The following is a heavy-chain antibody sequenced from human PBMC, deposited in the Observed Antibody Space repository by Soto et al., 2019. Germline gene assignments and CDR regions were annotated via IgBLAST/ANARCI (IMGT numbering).Heavy chain of an antibody. CDR1: GGSISSSNW. V-gene: IGHV4-4*02. Sequence: SETLSLTCAVSGGSISSSNWWSWVRQPPGKGLEWIGEIYHSGSTNYNPSLKSRVNISVDKSKNKFSLKLSSVTAADTAVYYCARDWSPYCGGHCYKLYYGMEVWGQVTTVT. J-gene: IGHJ6*02. CDR3: ARDWSPYCGGHCYKLYYGMEV. CDR2: IYHSGST. D-gene: IGHD2-21*02.